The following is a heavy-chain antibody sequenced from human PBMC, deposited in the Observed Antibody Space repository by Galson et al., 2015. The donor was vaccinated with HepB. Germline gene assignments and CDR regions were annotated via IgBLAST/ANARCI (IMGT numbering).Heavy chain of an antibody. V-gene: IGHV4-34*01. Sequence: SETLSLTCAVYGGSFSGYYWSWIRQPPGKGLEWIGEINHSGSTHYNPSLKSRVTISVDTSKNQFSLKLSSVTAADTAVYYRARVAGGYSGYDYDSTPYYFDYWGQGTLVTVSS. J-gene: IGHJ4*02. CDR2: INHSGST. D-gene: IGHD5-12*01. CDR1: GGSFSGYY. CDR3: ARVAGGYSGYDYDSTPYYFDY.